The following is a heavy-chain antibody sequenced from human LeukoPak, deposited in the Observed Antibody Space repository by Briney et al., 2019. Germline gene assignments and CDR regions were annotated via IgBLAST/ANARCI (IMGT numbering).Heavy chain of an antibody. CDR1: GFTFSSYS. J-gene: IGHJ5*02. Sequence: GSLRLSCAASGFTFSSYSMNWVRQPPGKGLEWIGEINHSGSTNYNPSLKSRVTISVDTSKNQFSLKLSSVTAADTAVYYCARGPWYCSSTSCYSIGWFDPWGQGTLVTVSS. CDR3: ARGPWYCSSTSCYSIGWFDP. V-gene: IGHV4-34*01. D-gene: IGHD2-2*01. CDR2: INHSGST.